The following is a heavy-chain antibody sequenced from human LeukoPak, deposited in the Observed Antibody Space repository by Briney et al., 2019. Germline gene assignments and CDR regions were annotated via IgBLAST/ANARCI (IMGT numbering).Heavy chain of an antibody. CDR1: GFTFDDYT. V-gene: IGHV3-43*01. CDR3: ARGVGTTGGYFDY. CDR2: ISWDGGST. D-gene: IGHD1-26*01. J-gene: IGHJ4*02. Sequence: GGSLRLSCAASGFTFDDYTMHWVRQAPGKGLEWVSLISWDGGSTYYADSVKGRFTISRDNSKNSLYLRMNSLRTEDTALYYCARGVGTTGGYFDYWGQGTLVTVSS.